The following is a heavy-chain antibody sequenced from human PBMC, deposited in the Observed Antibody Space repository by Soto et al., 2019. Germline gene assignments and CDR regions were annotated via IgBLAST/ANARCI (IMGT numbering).Heavy chain of an antibody. CDR2: INHSGST. J-gene: IGHJ6*02. CDR1: GGSFSGYY. V-gene: IGHV4-34*01. CDR3: PSFRTEYYYGMDV. D-gene: IGHD2-8*02. Sequence: PSETLSLTCAVYGGSFSGYYWSWIRQPPGKGLEWIGEINHSGSTNYNPSLKSRVTISVDTSKNQFSLKLSSVTAADTAVYYCPSFRTEYYYGMDVWGEGTTFTVS.